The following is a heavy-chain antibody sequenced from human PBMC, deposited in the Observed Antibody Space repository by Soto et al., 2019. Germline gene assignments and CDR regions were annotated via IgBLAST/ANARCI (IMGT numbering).Heavy chain of an antibody. J-gene: IGHJ4*02. CDR3: ARHGSY. CDR2: VYYTGRT. V-gene: IGHV4-39*01. Sequence: SETISRTGRVSGGSTRAYNWGWICQPPGKGLQWIGTVYYTGRTYYNPSLQSRGTISVDTSSNQFSLNMTSVTAADTAVYYCARHGSYWGQGTMVTVSS. CDR1: GGSTRAYN.